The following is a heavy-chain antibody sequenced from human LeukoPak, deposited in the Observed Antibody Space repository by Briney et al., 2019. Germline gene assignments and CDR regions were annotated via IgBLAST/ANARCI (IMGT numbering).Heavy chain of an antibody. CDR1: GXSFTTYC. Sequence: GESLKISFKGSGXSFTTYCIGWVRQMPGKGLERMGVICPRDSHTRYSPSFQGQVTISADKSITTAYLQWSSLKASDTGMYYCARHLVPGLSSAFDIWGQGTMVTVSS. J-gene: IGHJ3*02. V-gene: IGHV5-51*01. CDR2: ICPRDSHT. CDR3: ARHLVPGLSSAFDI. D-gene: IGHD3-10*01.